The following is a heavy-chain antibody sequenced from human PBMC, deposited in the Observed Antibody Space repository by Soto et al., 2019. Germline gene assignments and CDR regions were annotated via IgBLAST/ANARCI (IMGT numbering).Heavy chain of an antibody. CDR1: GFTFSDYA. CDR2: VSHDGRNT. J-gene: IGHJ4*02. D-gene: IGHD6-19*01. V-gene: IGHV3-30*18. Sequence: VQLVESGGGVVQPGRSLRLSWAASGFTFSDYAMHWVRQAPGKGLEWVAVVSHDGRNTHYADSVKGRFTISRDSSNNTVSLEMPSLRAEDTAVYYCAKGGRQWLVTSDFNYWGQGALVTVSS. CDR3: AKGGRQWLVTSDFNY.